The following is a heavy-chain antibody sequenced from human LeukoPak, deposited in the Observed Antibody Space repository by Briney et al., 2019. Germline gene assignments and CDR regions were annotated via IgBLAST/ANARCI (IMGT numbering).Heavy chain of an antibody. D-gene: IGHD2-2*02. CDR3: AGLGEKSPTSAAILGWFDP. Sequence: SETLSLTCTVSGGSISSSSYYWGWIRQPPGKGLEWIGSIYYSGSTYYNPSLKSRVTISVDTSKNQFSLKLSSVTAADTAVYYCAGLGEKSPTSAAILGWFDPWGQGTLVTVSS. CDR1: GGSISSSSYY. CDR2: IYYSGST. V-gene: IGHV4-39*01. J-gene: IGHJ5*02.